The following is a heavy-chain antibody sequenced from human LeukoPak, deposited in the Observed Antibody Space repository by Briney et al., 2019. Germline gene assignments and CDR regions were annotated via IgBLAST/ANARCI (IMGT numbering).Heavy chain of an antibody. CDR3: ATLGIWFGAFQYYFDY. CDR1: GFTFSSYG. D-gene: IGHD3-10*01. CDR2: ISGSGGST. Sequence: GGSLRLSCEASGFTFSSYGMSWVRQAPGKGLEWVSAISGSGGSTYYADSVKGRFTISRDNSKNTLYLQMNSLRAEDTAVCYCATLGIWFGAFQYYFDYWGQGTLVTVSS. J-gene: IGHJ4*02. V-gene: IGHV3-23*01.